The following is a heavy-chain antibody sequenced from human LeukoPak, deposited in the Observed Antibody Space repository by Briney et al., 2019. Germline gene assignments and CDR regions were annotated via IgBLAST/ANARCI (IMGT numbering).Heavy chain of an antibody. Sequence: GGSLRLSCAASGFTFSNDGMHWVRQAPGRGLEWVALISYDGSDKHYADSVKGRFTIYRDNAKNSLYLQLNSLRAEDTAVYYCAREAATGTFLDYWGQGTLVTVSS. CDR2: ISYDGSDK. D-gene: IGHD6-13*01. V-gene: IGHV3-30*03. CDR3: AREAATGTFLDY. CDR1: GFTFSNDG. J-gene: IGHJ4*02.